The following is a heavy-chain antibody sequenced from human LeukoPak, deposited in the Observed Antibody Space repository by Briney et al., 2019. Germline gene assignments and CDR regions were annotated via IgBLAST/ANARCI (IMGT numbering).Heavy chain of an antibody. J-gene: IGHJ5*02. Sequence: GGSLRLSCAASGFTFSSYSMNWVRQAPGKGLEWVSSISSSSSYIYYADSVKGRFTISRDNAKNSLYLQMNSLRAEDTAVYYCAREASSSWDWFDPWGQGTLVTVSS. D-gene: IGHD6-13*01. CDR1: GFTFSSYS. V-gene: IGHV3-21*01. CDR3: AREASSSWDWFDP. CDR2: ISSSSSYI.